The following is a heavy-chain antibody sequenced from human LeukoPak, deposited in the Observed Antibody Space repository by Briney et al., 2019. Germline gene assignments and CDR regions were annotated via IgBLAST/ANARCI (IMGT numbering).Heavy chain of an antibody. CDR2: IYYSGST. Sequence: SETLSLTCTVSGGSISSSSYYWGWIRQPPGKGLEWIGSIYYSGSTYYSPSLKSRVTISVDTSKNQFSLKLSSVTAADTAVYYCASSGYSSGWSKSYCYGMDVWGQGTTVTVSS. CDR3: ASSGYSSGWSKSYCYGMDV. D-gene: IGHD6-19*01. V-gene: IGHV4-39*01. J-gene: IGHJ6*02. CDR1: GGSISSSSYY.